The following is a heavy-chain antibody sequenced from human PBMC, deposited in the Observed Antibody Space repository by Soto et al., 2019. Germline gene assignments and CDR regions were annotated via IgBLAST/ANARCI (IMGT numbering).Heavy chain of an antibody. CDR1: GFTFSSYA. CDR3: AKAPDSSGYYYVSYC. CDR2: ISGSGGST. Sequence: PGGSLRLSCAASGFTFSSYAMSWVRQAPGKGLEWVSAISGSGGSTYYADSVKGRFTISRDNSKNTLYLQMNSLRAEDTAVYYCAKAPDSSGYYYVSYCWGQGTLVTVSS. D-gene: IGHD3-22*01. J-gene: IGHJ4*02. V-gene: IGHV3-23*01.